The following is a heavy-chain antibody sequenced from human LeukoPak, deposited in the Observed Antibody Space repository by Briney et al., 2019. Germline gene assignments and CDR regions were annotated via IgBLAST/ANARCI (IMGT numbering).Heavy chain of an antibody. V-gene: IGHV4-59*01. CDR1: GGSISSYY. J-gene: IGHJ4*02. CDR2: IYYSGST. D-gene: IGHD3-22*01. Sequence: SETLSLTCTVSGGSISSYYWSWIRQPPGKGLEWIGYIYYSGSTNYNPSLKSRVTISVDTSKNQFSLKLGSVTAADTAVYYCAREGYYYDSSGYYPHYFDYWGQGTLVTVSS. CDR3: AREGYYYDSSGYYPHYFDY.